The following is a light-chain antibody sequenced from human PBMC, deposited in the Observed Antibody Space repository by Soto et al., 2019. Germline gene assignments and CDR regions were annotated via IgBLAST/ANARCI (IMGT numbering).Light chain of an antibody. CDR3: QQCYSSPRT. J-gene: IGKJ1*01. CDR2: AAS. Sequence: DIQMTQSPSTLSASVGDRVTITCRASQSITTYVNWYQQKLGKAPTLLIYAASSLQSGVPSRFSGSGSGTDFTLTIGSLQPEDFATYFCQQCYSSPRTFGQGTKVEI. CDR1: QSITTY. V-gene: IGKV1-39*01.